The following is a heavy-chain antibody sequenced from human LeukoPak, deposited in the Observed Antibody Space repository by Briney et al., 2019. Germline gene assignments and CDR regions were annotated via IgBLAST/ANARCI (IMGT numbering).Heavy chain of an antibody. J-gene: IGHJ4*02. V-gene: IGHV1-2*02. CDR2: INPNSGGT. CDR3: ARGQLGQQLVYFDY. Sequence: ASVKVSCKASGGTFSSYAISWVRQAPGQGLGWMGWINPNSGGTNYAQKFQGRVTMTRDTSISTAYMELSSLRSDDTAVYYCARGQLGQQLVYFDYWGQGTLVTVSS. CDR1: GGTFSSYA. D-gene: IGHD6-13*01.